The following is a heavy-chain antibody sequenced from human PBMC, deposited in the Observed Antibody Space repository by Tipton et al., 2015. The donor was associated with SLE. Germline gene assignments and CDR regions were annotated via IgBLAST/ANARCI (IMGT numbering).Heavy chain of an antibody. Sequence: TLSLTCAVYGGSFSGYYWSWIRQPPGKGLEWIGEINHSGSTNYNPSLKSRVTISVDTSKNQFSRKLSSVTAAGTAVYYCARAYSSLGAEYFQHWGQGTLVTVSS. D-gene: IGHD6-6*01. J-gene: IGHJ1*01. CDR2: INHSGST. CDR3: ARAYSSLGAEYFQH. CDR1: GGSFSGYY. V-gene: IGHV4-34*01.